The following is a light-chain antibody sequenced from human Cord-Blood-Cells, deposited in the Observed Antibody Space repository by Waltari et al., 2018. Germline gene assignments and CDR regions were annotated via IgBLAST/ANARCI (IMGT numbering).Light chain of an antibody. J-gene: IGLJ3*02. V-gene: IGLV6-57*01. CDR1: SGSIASNY. Sequence: NFMLTPPHSVSESPGKTVTISCTRSSGSIASNYVPWYQQRPGSPPTTVIYEDNQRPSGVPDRFSGSIDSSSNSASLTISGLKTEDEADYYCQSYDSSNWVFGGGTKLTVL. CDR3: QSYDSSNWV. CDR2: EDN.